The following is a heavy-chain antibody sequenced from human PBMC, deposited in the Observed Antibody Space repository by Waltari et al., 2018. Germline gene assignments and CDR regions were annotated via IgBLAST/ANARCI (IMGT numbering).Heavy chain of an antibody. CDR2: IIPIFGTA. Sequence: QVQLVQSGAEVKKPGSSVTVSGKASGGTSSSYDTSWVRQAPGQGLEWMGGIIPIFGTANYAQKFQGRVTITADESTSTAYMELSSLRSEDTAVYYCARVDSSGCDYWGQGTLVTVSS. CDR3: ARVDSSGCDY. J-gene: IGHJ4*02. D-gene: IGHD6-19*01. CDR1: GGTSSSYD. V-gene: IGHV1-69*13.